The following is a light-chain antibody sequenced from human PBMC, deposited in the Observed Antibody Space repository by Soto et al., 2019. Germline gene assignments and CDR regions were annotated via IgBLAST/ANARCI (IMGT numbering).Light chain of an antibody. CDR2: LEGSGSY. Sequence: QSVLTQSSSASASLGSSVKLTCTLSSGHSSYIIAWHQQQPGKAPRYLMKLEGSGSYNKGSGVPDRFSGSSSGADRYLTISCLQFEDEADYYCETWDSNTRVFGGGTKGTVL. CDR1: SGHSSYI. V-gene: IGLV4-60*02. CDR3: ETWDSNTRV. J-gene: IGLJ2*01.